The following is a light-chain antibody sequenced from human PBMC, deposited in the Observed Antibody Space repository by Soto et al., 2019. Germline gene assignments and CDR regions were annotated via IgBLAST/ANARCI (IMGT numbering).Light chain of an antibody. J-gene: IGLJ2*01. CDR2: DVS. CDR1: SSDVGGYDY. Sequence: QYALTQPAAVSGSPGQSITISCTGTSSDVGGYDYVSWYQQHPGKVPKLMIYDVSSRPSGVSNRFSGSKSGNTASLTISGLQAEDEADYYCSSYASSSTLVFGGGTKRTVL. CDR3: SSYASSSTLV. V-gene: IGLV2-14*01.